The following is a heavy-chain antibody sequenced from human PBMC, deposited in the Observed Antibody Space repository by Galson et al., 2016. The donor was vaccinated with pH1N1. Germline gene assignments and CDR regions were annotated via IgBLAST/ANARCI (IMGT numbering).Heavy chain of an antibody. J-gene: IGHJ6*02. CDR1: GYTFTSNG. Sequence: QSGAEVKKPGASVKVSCKASGYTFTSNGISWVRQAPGQGLEWMGWINVDTGNTVHAQRLQDRVTMTTDTSTKTAYMELRSLKSDDTAVYYCAKAGNCDGDRCYGNGLDVWGQRTTVTVSS. D-gene: IGHD2-21*01. CDR3: AKAGNCDGDRCYGNGLDV. V-gene: IGHV1-18*01. CDR2: INVDTGNT.